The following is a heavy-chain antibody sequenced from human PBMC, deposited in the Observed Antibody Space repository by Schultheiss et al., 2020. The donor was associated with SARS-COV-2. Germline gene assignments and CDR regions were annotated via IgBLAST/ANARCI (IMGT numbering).Heavy chain of an antibody. J-gene: IGHJ6*03. CDR1: GFTFSTYS. Sequence: GESLKISCVVSGFTFSTYSMNWVRQAPGKGLEWVSAISGSGGSTYYADSVKGRFTISRDNSKNTLYLQMNSLRAEDTAVYYCAKHTDTTVYYYYLDVWGKGTTVTVSS. V-gene: IGHV3-23*01. D-gene: IGHD1-1*01. CDR3: AKHTDTTVYYYYLDV. CDR2: ISGSGGST.